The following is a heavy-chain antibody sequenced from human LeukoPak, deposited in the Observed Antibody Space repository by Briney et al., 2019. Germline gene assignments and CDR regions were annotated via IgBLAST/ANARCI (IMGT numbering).Heavy chain of an antibody. Sequence: GGSLRLSCAASGFTFSSYWMSWVRQAPGKGLEWVSAISGSGGSTYYADSVKGRFTISRDNSKNTLYLQMNSLRAEDTAVYYCARAPPRYGDVFDYWGQGTLVTVSS. J-gene: IGHJ4*02. D-gene: IGHD4-17*01. CDR2: ISGSGGST. CDR1: GFTFSSYW. V-gene: IGHV3-23*01. CDR3: ARAPPRYGDVFDY.